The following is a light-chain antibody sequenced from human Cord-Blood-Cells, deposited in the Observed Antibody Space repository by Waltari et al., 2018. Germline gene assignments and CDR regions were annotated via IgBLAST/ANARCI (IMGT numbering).Light chain of an antibody. J-gene: IGLJ2*01. CDR1: SSDVGGYNY. Sequence: QSALTQPASVSGSPGQSITIYCTGTSSDVGGYNYVSWYQQHPGKAPKLMIYDVSNRPSGVSKRFSGYKSGNTASLTISGLQAEDEADYYCSSYTGSSTVVFGGGTKLTVL. CDR2: DVS. V-gene: IGLV2-14*01. CDR3: SSYTGSSTVV.